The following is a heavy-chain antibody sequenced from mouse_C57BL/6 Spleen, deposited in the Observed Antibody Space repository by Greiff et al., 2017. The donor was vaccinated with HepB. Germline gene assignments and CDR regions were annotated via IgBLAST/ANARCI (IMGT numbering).Heavy chain of an antibody. D-gene: IGHD3-2*02. V-gene: IGHV5-16*01. CDR3: ASYSSGYGFAY. CDR2: INYDGSST. CDR1: GFTFTDYH. J-gene: IGHJ3*01. Sequence: EVQRVQSEAGLVQPGSSMKLSCTASGFTFTDYHMAWVRQDPEKGLEWVANINYDGSSTYYLDSLKSRFIISRDNAKNILYLQMSSLKSEDSATYYCASYSSGYGFAYWGQGTLVTVSA.